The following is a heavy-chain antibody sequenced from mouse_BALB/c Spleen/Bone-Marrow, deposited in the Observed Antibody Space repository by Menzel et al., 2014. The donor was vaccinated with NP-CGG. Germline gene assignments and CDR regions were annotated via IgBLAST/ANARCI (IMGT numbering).Heavy chain of an antibody. Sequence: VQLQQSGAELVKPGASVKLSCTASGFNIKDTYMHWVMQRPEQGLEWIGRIDPANGNTKYDPKFQGKATITADTSSNTAYLQLSSLTSEDTAVYYCATYYYGYYFDYWGQGTTLTVSS. CDR2: IDPANGNT. CDR1: GFNIKDTY. J-gene: IGHJ2*01. CDR3: ATYYYGYYFDY. V-gene: IGHV14-3*02. D-gene: IGHD1-2*01.